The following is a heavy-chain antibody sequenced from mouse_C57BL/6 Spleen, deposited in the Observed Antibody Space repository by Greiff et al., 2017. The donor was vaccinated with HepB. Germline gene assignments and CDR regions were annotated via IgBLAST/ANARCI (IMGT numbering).Heavy chain of an antibody. CDR3: ATPGVIYNDYDGNDFDY. CDR1: GYTFTSYW. J-gene: IGHJ2*01. D-gene: IGHD2-4*01. Sequence: QVQLQQPGAELVKPGASVKLSCKASGYTFTSYWMHWVKQRPGRGLEWIGRIDPNSGGTKYNEKFKSKATLTVDKPSSTAYMQLSSLTSEDSAVYYCATPGVIYNDYDGNDFDYWGQGTTLTVSS. V-gene: IGHV1-72*01. CDR2: IDPNSGGT.